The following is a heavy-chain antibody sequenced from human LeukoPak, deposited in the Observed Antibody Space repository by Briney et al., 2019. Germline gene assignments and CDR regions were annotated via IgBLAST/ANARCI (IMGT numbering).Heavy chain of an antibody. CDR1: GFTFSSYS. CDR3: ASGDSSGWYGFGY. D-gene: IGHD6-19*01. Sequence: GGSLRLSCAASGFTFSSYSMNWVRQAPGKGLEWVANIKQDGSEKYYVDSVRGRFTISRDNANNSLFLQMNSLRVEDTAMYYCASGDSSGWYGFGYWGQGTLVTVSS. CDR2: IKQDGSEK. J-gene: IGHJ4*02. V-gene: IGHV3-7*01.